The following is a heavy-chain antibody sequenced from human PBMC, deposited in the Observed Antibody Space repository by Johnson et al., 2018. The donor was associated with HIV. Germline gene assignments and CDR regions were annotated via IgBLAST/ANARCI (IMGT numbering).Heavy chain of an antibody. CDR1: GLTFSDYY. CDR2: ISSSGSTK. D-gene: IGHD6-13*01. CDR3: AREATYSSSWYHDVFDI. V-gene: IGHV3-11*04. J-gene: IGHJ3*02. Sequence: QVQLVESGGGLVKPGGSLRLSCAVSGLTFSDYYMSWIRQAPGKGLEWVSYISSSGSTKYYADSVKGRFTISRDNAKNSLYLQMNSLRAEDTAVYYCAREATYSSSWYHDVFDIWGQGTMVTVSS.